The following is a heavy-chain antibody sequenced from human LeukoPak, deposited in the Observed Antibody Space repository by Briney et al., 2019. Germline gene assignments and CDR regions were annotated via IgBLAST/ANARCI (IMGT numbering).Heavy chain of an antibody. CDR1: GYTFTGYY. CDR3: ARWGPTYYYYYMDV. D-gene: IGHD3-16*01. CDR2: INPNSGGT. Sequence: GASVKVSCKASGYTFTGYYMHWVRQAPGQGLEWMGWINPNSGGTNYAQKFQGRVTMTRDTSISTAYMELSRLRSDDTAVYYCARWGPTYYYYYMDVWGKGTTVTVSS. V-gene: IGHV1-2*02. J-gene: IGHJ6*03.